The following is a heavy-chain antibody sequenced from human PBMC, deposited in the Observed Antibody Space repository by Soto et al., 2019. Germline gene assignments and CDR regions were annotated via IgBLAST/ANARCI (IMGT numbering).Heavy chain of an antibody. CDR3: ARSRNYYYYYMDV. J-gene: IGHJ6*03. CDR2: ISSSSSTI. Sequence: GGSLRLSCAASGFTFSSYSMNWVRQAPGKGLEWVSYISSSSSTIYYADSVKGRFTISRDNAKNSLYPQMNSLRAEDTAVYYCARSRNYYYYYMDVWGKGTTVTVSS. V-gene: IGHV3-48*01. CDR1: GFTFSSYS.